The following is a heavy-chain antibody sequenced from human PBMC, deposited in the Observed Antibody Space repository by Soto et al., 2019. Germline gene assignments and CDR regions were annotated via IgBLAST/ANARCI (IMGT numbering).Heavy chain of an antibody. CDR3: ARGSWAAAGIFDY. CDR2: INHSGST. J-gene: IGHJ4*02. D-gene: IGHD6-13*01. Sequence: PSETLSLTCAVYGGSFSGYYWSWIRQPPGKGLEWIGEINHSGSTNYNPSLKSRVTISVDTSKNQFSLKLSSVTAADTAVYYCARGSWAAAGIFDYWGQGTLVTVSS. CDR1: GGSFSGYY. V-gene: IGHV4-34*01.